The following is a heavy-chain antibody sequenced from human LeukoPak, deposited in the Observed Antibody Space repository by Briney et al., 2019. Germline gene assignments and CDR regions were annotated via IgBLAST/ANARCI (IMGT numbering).Heavy chain of an antibody. Sequence: ASVKVSCKGSGYTFGNYAINWVRQAPGQGLEWMGWISAYSGKTKYAQKSPGRVTLTTDTSTSTAYMELRSLTSDDTAVYYCARSGDHLNAYFDYWGQGTRVTVSS. CDR1: GYTFGNYA. CDR2: ISAYSGKT. V-gene: IGHV1-18*01. D-gene: IGHD1-1*01. CDR3: ARSGDHLNAYFDY. J-gene: IGHJ4*02.